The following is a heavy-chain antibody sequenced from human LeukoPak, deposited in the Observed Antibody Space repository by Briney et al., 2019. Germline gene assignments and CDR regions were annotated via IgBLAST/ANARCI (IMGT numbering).Heavy chain of an antibody. J-gene: IGHJ6*02. CDR3: ARAEPLYCSSTSCYFIGYYGMDV. V-gene: IGHV4-34*01. CDR2: INHSGST. D-gene: IGHD2-2*01. Sequence: SETLSLTCAVYGGSFSGYYWSWIRQPPGKGLEWIGEINHSGSTNYNPSLKSRVTISVDTSKNQFSLKLSPVTAADTAVYYCARAEPLYCSSTSCYFIGYYGMDVWGQGTTVTVSS. CDR1: GGSFSGYY.